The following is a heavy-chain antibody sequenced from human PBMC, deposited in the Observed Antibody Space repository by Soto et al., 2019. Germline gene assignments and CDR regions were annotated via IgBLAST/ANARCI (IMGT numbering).Heavy chain of an antibody. CDR3: AALRNYYDGSGSYPY. CDR2: IVVGSGNT. D-gene: IGHD3-10*01. V-gene: IGHV1-58*02. J-gene: IGHJ4*02. CDR1: GFTFTSSA. Sequence: SVKVSCKASGFTFTSSAMQWVRRARGQRLEWIGWIVVGSGNTNYAQKFQERVTITRDMSTSTAYMELSSLRSEDTAVYYCAALRNYYDGSGSYPYWGQGTLVTVSS.